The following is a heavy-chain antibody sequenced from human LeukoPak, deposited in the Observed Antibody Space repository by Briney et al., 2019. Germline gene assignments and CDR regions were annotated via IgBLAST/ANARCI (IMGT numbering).Heavy chain of an antibody. CDR2: INPISGNT. D-gene: IGHD4-11*01. CDR3: AREDYSNSLKIVGDS. J-gene: IGHJ4*02. CDR1: GNTFTFIDYY. V-gene: IGHV1-2*02. Sequence: ASVKVSCKAPGNTFTFIDYYMHWVRQAPGQGLEWMGGINPISGNTVYGQKFQGRVTMTRDTSISTVYMELNSLTSDDTAVYYCAREDYSNSLKIVGDSWGQGTLVTVSS.